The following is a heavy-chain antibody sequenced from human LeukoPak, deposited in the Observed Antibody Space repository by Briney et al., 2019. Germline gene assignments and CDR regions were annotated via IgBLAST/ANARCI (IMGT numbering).Heavy chain of an antibody. Sequence: GGSLRLSCAASGFTFSSYSMNWVRQAPGKGLEWVSSISSSSSYIYYADSAKGRFTISRDNAKNSLYLQMNSLRAEDTAVYYCARDEIPPYYYDSSGYFDYWGQGTLVTVSS. CDR1: GFTFSSYS. J-gene: IGHJ4*02. CDR3: ARDEIPPYYYDSSGYFDY. D-gene: IGHD3-22*01. V-gene: IGHV3-21*04. CDR2: ISSSSSYI.